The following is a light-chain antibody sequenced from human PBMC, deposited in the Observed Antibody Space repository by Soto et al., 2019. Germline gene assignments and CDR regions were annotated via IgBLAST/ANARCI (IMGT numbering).Light chain of an antibody. Sequence: QSVLTQTASVSGSPGQSITISCIGNNNDIGGYNYVSWYQQHPGNAPKLMVFDVSDRPSGVSNRFSGSKSGNTASLTISGLQAEDEADYYCSSYTTSSFYVFGTGTKVTVL. V-gene: IGLV2-14*03. CDR3: SSYTTSSFYV. CDR1: NNDIGGYNY. J-gene: IGLJ1*01. CDR2: DVS.